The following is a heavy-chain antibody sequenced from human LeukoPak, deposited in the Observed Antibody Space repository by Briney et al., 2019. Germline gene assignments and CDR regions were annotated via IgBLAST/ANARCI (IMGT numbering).Heavy chain of an antibody. D-gene: IGHD6-19*01. CDR3: AREVAVSGTENGAFNV. CDR2: ISFDGTNK. Sequence: GGSLRLSCAASGFSFSSYAMLWVRQAPGKGLEWVAVISFDGTNKYYADSVKGRLTISRDNSENTLHLQMNSLRAEDTAVYFCAREVAVSGTENGAFNVWGPGTTVTVSS. CDR1: GFSFSSYA. V-gene: IGHV3-30-3*01. J-gene: IGHJ6*02.